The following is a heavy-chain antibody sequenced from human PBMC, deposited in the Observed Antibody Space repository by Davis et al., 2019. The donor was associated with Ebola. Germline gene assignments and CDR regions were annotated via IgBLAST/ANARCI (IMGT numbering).Heavy chain of an antibody. CDR1: GGSISNYY. J-gene: IGHJ3*01. CDR2: IYYSGST. CDR3: ARGAGAAVAQLL. V-gene: IGHV4-59*01. Sequence: MPGGSLRLSCTVSGGSISNYYWSWIRQPPGKGLEWIGYIYYSGSTTYNPPLKSRVTISVDTSQNQFSLKLTSVTAADTAVYYCARGAGAAVAQLLWGQGTMVTVSS. D-gene: IGHD6-19*01.